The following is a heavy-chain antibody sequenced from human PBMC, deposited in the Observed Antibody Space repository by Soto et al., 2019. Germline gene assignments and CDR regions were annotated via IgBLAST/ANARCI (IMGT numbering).Heavy chain of an antibody. CDR2: IIPIFGTA. D-gene: IGHD6-19*01. V-gene: IGHV1-69*13. Sequence: SVKVSCKASGGTFSSYAISWVRQAPGQGLEWMGGIIPIFGTANYAQKFQGRVTITADESTSTAYMELSSLRSEDTAVYYCARGGIAVAGTGYYYGMDVWGQGTTVTVSS. J-gene: IGHJ6*02. CDR1: GGTFSSYA. CDR3: ARGGIAVAGTGYYYGMDV.